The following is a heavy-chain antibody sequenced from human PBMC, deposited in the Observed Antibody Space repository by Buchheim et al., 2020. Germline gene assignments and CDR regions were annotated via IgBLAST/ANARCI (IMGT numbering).Heavy chain of an antibody. D-gene: IGHD5-18*01. V-gene: IGHV1-2*04. CDR3: ASVSPDTAMEMGYYYYGMDV. CDR1: GYTFTGYY. Sequence: QVQLVQSGAEVKKPGASVKVSCKASGYTFTGYYMHWVRQAPGQGLEWMGWINPNSGGTNYAQKFQGWVTMTRDTSISTADMELSRLRSDDTAVYYCASVSPDTAMEMGYYYYGMDVWGQGTT. CDR2: INPNSGGT. J-gene: IGHJ6*02.